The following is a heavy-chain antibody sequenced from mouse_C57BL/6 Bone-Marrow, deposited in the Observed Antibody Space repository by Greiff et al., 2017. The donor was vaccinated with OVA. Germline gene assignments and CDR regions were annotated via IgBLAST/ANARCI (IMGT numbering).Heavy chain of an antibody. CDR2: ISSGGDYI. J-gene: IGHJ4*01. CDR1: GFTFSSYA. V-gene: IGHV5-9-1*02. Sequence: DVVLVEAGEGLVKPGGSLKLSCAASGFTFSSYAMSWVRQTPEKRLEWVAYISSGGDYIYYADTVKGRFTISRDNARNTLYLQMSSLKSEDTAMYYCTRLLDAMDYWGQGTSVTVSS. D-gene: IGHD2-1*01. CDR3: TRLLDAMDY.